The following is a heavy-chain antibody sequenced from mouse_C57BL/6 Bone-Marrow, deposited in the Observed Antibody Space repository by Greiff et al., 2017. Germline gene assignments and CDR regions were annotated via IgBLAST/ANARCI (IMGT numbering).Heavy chain of an antibody. V-gene: IGHV1-55*01. J-gene: IGHJ1*03. Sequence: QVQLQQPGAELVKPGASVKMSCKASGYTFTSYWITWVKQRPGQGLEWIGDIYPGSGSTNYNEKFKSKATLTVDTSSSTAYMQLSSLTSEDSAVYYCARRHYGSRDWYFDVWGTVTTVTVA. CDR2: IYPGSGST. D-gene: IGHD1-1*01. CDR1: GYTFTSYW. CDR3: ARRHYGSRDWYFDV.